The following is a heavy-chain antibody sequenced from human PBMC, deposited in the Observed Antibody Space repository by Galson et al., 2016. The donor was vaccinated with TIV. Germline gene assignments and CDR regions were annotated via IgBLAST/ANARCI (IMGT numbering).Heavy chain of an antibody. CDR2: FMPRTGAA. CDR1: GDSFTNYA. J-gene: IGHJ6*02. D-gene: IGHD3-3*01. V-gene: IGHV1-69*01. Sequence: VKVSCKASGDSFTNYALSWVRQAPGQGLEWMEGFMPRTGAANYAEKFQGRLTLTAQESTNTAYMELNSLRFDDTAVYYCARGFLRVPNYWSDYPQSTYYQCQMNVWGQGTTVTVSS. CDR3: ARGFLRVPNYWSDYPQSTYYQCQMNV.